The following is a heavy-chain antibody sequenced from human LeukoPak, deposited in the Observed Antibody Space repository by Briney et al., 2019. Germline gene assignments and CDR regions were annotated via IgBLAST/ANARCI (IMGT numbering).Heavy chain of an antibody. Sequence: ASVKVSCKASGYTFTSYDINWVRQAAGQGLEWMGIINPSGGSTSYAQKFQGRVTMTRDTSTSTVYMELSSLRSEDTAVYYCARDPYHYGSGSYNRAPYYYYGMDVWGQGTTVTVSS. V-gene: IGHV1-46*01. D-gene: IGHD3-10*01. CDR3: ARDPYHYGSGSYNRAPYYYYGMDV. J-gene: IGHJ6*02. CDR1: GYTFTSYD. CDR2: INPSGGST.